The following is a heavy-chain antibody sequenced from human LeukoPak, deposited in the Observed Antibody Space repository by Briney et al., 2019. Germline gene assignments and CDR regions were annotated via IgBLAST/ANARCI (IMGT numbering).Heavy chain of an antibody. CDR2: IYHSGST. V-gene: IGHV4-4*02. CDR1: GGSISSDNW. J-gene: IGHJ5*02. D-gene: IGHD2-2*01. CDR3: ARGPLIPAAIDCWFDP. Sequence: PSGTLFLTCAVSGGSISSDNWWSWVRQPPGKGLEWIGEIYHSGSTNYNPSLKSRVTISIDKSKNQFSLKLSSVTAADTAMYYCARGPLIPAAIDCWFDPWGQGTRVTVSS.